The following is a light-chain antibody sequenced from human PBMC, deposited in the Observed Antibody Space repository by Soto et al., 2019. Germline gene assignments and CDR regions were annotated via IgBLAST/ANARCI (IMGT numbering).Light chain of an antibody. Sequence: DIQMTQSPSTLSASVGDRVTITCRASHSISSWLAWYQQKPGKAPKLLIYDASSLESGVPSRFSGSGSGSEFTLTISSLQPDDFATYYCQQYNSYSPATFGQGTKLEIK. CDR3: QQYNSYSPAT. CDR1: HSISSW. J-gene: IGKJ2*01. V-gene: IGKV1-5*01. CDR2: DAS.